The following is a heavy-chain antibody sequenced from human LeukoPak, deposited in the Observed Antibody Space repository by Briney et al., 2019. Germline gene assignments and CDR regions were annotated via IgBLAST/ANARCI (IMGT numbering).Heavy chain of an antibody. V-gene: IGHV4-59*01. CDR1: GGSISSYY. D-gene: IGHD3-22*01. J-gene: IGHJ4*02. Sequence: SETLSLTCTVSGGSISSYYWSWIRQPPGKGLEWIGYIYYSGSTNYNPSLKSRVTISVDTSKNQFSLKLSSVTAADTAVYYCARVRSISSPGHYYDSSGSRPYYSDYWGQGTLVTVSS. CDR2: IYYSGST. CDR3: ARVRSISSPGHYYDSSGSRPYYSDY.